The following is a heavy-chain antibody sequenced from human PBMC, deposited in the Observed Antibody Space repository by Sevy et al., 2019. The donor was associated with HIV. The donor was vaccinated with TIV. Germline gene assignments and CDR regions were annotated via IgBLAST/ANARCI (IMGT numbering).Heavy chain of an antibody. CDR3: ARVRPYDTRDFDY. V-gene: IGHV3-21*01. CDR1: GFTFRSYT. D-gene: IGHD3-22*01. CDR2: ISSSGSYI. J-gene: IGHJ4*02. Sequence: GGSLRLSCVASGFTFRSYTMKWVRQAPGKGLECVSSISSSGSYIYYAHSVKGRFTISRDDAKNSLYLQMNTLRADDAALYYCARVRPYDTRDFDYWGQGTLVTVSS.